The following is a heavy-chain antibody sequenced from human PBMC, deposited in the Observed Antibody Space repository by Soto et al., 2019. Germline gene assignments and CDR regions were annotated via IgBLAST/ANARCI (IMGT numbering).Heavy chain of an antibody. D-gene: IGHD6-19*01. CDR2: IYSGGDT. CDR3: ARENTGWPDALVM. Sequence: DVQLVESGGGLVQPGGSLRLSCAVSGFTVSSDYMSWVRQAPAKGLEWVSAIYSGGDTNYADSMKGRFTMSRDNSKNTLYLQMNSLRAEDTAVYYCARENTGWPDALVMWGQGTMVTVSS. CDR1: GFTVSSDY. J-gene: IGHJ3*02. V-gene: IGHV3-66*01.